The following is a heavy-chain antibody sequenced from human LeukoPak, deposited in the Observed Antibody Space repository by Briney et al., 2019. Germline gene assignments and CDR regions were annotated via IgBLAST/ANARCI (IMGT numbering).Heavy chain of an antibody. D-gene: IGHD6-19*01. CDR2: INPNSGGT. J-gene: IGHJ6*02. V-gene: IGHV1-2*02. CDR3: ARDSSSGWYGFYYYGMDV. Sequence: GASVKVSCKASGYTFTGYHMHWVRQAPGQGLEWMGWINPNSGGTNYAQKFQGRVTMTRDTSISTAYMELSRLRSDDTAVYYCARDSSSGWYGFYYYGMDVWGQGTTVTVSS. CDR1: GYTFTGYH.